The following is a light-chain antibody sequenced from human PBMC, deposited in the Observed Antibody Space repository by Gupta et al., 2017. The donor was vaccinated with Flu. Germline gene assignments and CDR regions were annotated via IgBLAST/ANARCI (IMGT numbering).Light chain of an antibody. Sequence: PFSPSASVGDRVTISCRASQPIFEYLNWYQQKPGKAPRLLIYAASSLQSGVPSRFNGSGSGTDFTLTISSLQPEDFATYYCQQTDSSPQTFGQGTKVEVK. CDR3: QQTDSSPQT. V-gene: IGKV1-39*01. CDR2: AAS. J-gene: IGKJ1*01. CDR1: QPIFEY.